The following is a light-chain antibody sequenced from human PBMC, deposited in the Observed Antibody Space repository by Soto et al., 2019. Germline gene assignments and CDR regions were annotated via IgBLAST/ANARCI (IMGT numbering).Light chain of an antibody. Sequence: FSVQSITIKKKETSSDVGGYNYVSWYQQHPGKAPKLMIYDVTNRPSGISNRFSGSKSGNTASLTISGLQAEDEADYYCSSYTSTSTYVFGTGTKVTVL. CDR1: SSDVGGYNY. J-gene: IGLJ1*01. CDR3: SSYTSTSTYV. V-gene: IGLV2-14*04. CDR2: DVT.